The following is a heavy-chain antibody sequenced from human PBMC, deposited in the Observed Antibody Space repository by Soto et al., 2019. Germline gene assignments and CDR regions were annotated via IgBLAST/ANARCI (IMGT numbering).Heavy chain of an antibody. Sequence: QVHLVQSGDEVRKPGASVKVSCKASGYTFSSYGVSWVRQAPGQGLEWMGWISAYDGNTNYAQKLQGRVTMTTDTSTRTAYMELRSLRSDDTAVYYCARVGGATVDYYYYYLDVWGKGTTVTVS. J-gene: IGHJ6*03. V-gene: IGHV1-18*01. CDR1: GYTFSSYG. CDR2: ISAYDGNT. D-gene: IGHD4-4*01. CDR3: ARVGGATVDYYYYYLDV.